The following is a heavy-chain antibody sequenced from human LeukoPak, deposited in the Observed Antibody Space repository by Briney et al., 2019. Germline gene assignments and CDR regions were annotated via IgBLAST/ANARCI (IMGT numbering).Heavy chain of an antibody. J-gene: IGHJ6*03. Sequence: ASVTVSCKASGYTFTSYGISWVRQAPGQGLEWMGWISAYNGNTNYAQKLQGRVTMTTDTSTSTAYMELRSLRSDDTAVYYCARESSTSCYTSFCYYYYYMDVWGKGTTVTVSS. CDR3: ARESSTSCYTSFCYYYYYMDV. V-gene: IGHV1-18*01. CDR2: ISAYNGNT. CDR1: GYTFTSYG. D-gene: IGHD2-2*02.